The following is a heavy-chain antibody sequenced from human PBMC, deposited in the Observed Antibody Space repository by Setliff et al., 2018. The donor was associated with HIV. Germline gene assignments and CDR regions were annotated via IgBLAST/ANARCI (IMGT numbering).Heavy chain of an antibody. D-gene: IGHD6-19*01. CDR3: ARCLSSGWYGYWYCDL. V-gene: IGHV4-4*02. J-gene: IGHJ2*01. CDR2: SYQSGDS. Sequence: SETLSLTCAVSGDAISDNNWWGLVRQPPGKGLEWIGQSYQSGDSNDNPSPKSRLTISLDKSKNEFSLKLSSVTAADTAIYCARCLSSGWYGYWYCDLWGRGTLVTVS. CDR1: GDAISDNNW.